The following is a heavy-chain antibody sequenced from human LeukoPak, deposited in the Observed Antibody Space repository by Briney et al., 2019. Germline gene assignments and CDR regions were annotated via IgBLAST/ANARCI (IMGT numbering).Heavy chain of an antibody. J-gene: IGHJ6*04. D-gene: IGHD3-10*01. CDR1: RLTVSSNY. CDR2: IYRGGST. CDR3: ARENTIKYQEDYYYGMDV. V-gene: IGHV3-53*01. Sequence: GRSLRLSCAVSRLTVSSNYTSWVRQAPEKWLEWVSVIYRGGSTYYADSVKGRFTISRDNSKNTLYLQMNSLRAEDTAVYYSARENTIKYQEDYYYGMDVWGKGTTVTVSS.